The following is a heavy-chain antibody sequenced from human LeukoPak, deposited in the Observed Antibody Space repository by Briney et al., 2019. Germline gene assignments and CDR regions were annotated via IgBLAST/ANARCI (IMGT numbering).Heavy chain of an antibody. V-gene: IGHV4-34*01. CDR1: GGSFSGYY. CDR2: INHSGST. CDR3: AGGVGSYTP. D-gene: IGHD2-2*02. Sequence: PSETLSLTCAVYGGSFSGYYWSWIRQPPGKGLEWIGEINHSGSTNYNPSLKSRVTISVDTSKNQFSLKLSSVTAANTAVYYCAGGVGSYTPWGQGTLVTVSS. J-gene: IGHJ5*02.